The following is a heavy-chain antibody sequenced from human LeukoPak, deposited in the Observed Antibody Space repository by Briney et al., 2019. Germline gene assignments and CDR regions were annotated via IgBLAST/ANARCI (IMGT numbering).Heavy chain of an antibody. CDR1: GFTFSSYG. Sequence: GGSLRLSCAASGFTFSSYGMPWVRQAPGKGLEWVAVISYGGSNKYYADSVKGRFTISRDNSKNTLYLQMNSLRAEDTAVYYCAKEWDYWGQGTLVTVSS. CDR2: ISYGGSNK. V-gene: IGHV3-30*18. CDR3: AKEWDY. J-gene: IGHJ4*02.